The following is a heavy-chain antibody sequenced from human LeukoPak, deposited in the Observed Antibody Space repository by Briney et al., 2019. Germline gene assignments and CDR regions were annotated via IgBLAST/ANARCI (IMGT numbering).Heavy chain of an antibody. CDR3: ARDPWGIGPAFDY. D-gene: IGHD1-26*01. J-gene: IGHJ4*02. CDR2: INPNSGGT. Sequence: GASVKVSCKASGGTFSSYAISWVRQAPGQGLEWMGWINPNSGGTNYAQKFQGWVTMTRDTSISTAYMELSRLRSDDTAVYHCARDPWGIGPAFDYWGRGTLVTVSS. CDR1: GGTFSSYA. V-gene: IGHV1-2*04.